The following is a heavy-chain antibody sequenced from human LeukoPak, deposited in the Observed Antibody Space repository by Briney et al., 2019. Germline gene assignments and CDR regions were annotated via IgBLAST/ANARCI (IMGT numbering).Heavy chain of an antibody. CDR3: ARWRYSSTTRYFDL. D-gene: IGHD6-19*01. CDR2: IYYSGST. CDR1: GGSISSSSYY. V-gene: IGHV4-39*07. Sequence: SETLSLTCTVSGGSISSSSYYWGWIRQPPGQGLEWIGSIYYSGSTYYNPSLRSRVTISVDTSNNQFSLKLSSVTAADTAMYYCARWRYSSTTRYFDLWGRGTLVTVSS. J-gene: IGHJ2*01.